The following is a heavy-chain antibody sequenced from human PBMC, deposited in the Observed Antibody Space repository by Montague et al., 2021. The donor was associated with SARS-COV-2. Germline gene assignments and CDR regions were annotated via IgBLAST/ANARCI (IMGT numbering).Heavy chain of an antibody. D-gene: IGHD5-24*01. CDR3: ASHQGDGCLYGMDV. CDR1: GGSISSYY. J-gene: IGHJ6*02. V-gene: IGHV4-59*01. Sequence: SETLSLTCTVSGGSISSYYWTWIRQPPGKGLEWIGYIYYSGSTNYNPSLKSRVTISVDTSKNQFSLKLSSVTAADTAVYYCASHQGDGCLYGMDVWGQGTTVTVSS. CDR2: IYYSGST.